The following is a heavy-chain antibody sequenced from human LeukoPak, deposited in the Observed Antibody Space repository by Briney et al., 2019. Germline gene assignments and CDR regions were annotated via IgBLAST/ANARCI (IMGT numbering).Heavy chain of an antibody. D-gene: IGHD1-20*01. CDR1: GFTFSSYS. CDR2: ISSSSSYI. J-gene: IGHJ4*02. CDR3: ARDPARLSLTGSADY. V-gene: IGHV3-21*01. Sequence: SGGSLRLSCAASGFTFSSYSMNWVRQAPGKGLEWVSSISSSSSYIYYADSVKGRFTISRDNAKNSLYLQMNSLRAGDTAVYYCARDPARLSLTGSADYWGQGTLVTVSS.